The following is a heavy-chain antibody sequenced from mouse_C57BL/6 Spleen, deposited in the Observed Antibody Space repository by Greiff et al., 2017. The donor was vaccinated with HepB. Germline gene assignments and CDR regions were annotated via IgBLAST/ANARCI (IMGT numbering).Heavy chain of an antibody. J-gene: IGHJ4*01. CDR3: ARGIYYYGSSPYYYAMDY. Sequence: VKLVESGAELVKPGASVKISCKASGYAFSSYWMNWVKQRPGKGLEWIGQIYPGDGDTNYNGKFKGKATLTADKSSSTAYMQLSSLTSEDSAVYFCARGIYYYGSSPYYYAMDYWGQGTSVTVSS. D-gene: IGHD1-1*01. CDR2: IYPGDGDT. CDR1: GYAFSSYW. V-gene: IGHV1-80*01.